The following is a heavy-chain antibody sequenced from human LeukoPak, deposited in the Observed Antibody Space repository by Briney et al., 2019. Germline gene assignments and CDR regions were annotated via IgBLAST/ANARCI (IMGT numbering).Heavy chain of an antibody. J-gene: IGHJ4*02. Sequence: GGSLGLSCAASGFTFSSYGMHWVRQAPGKGLEWVAVISYDGSDKYYADSVRGRFTISRDNSKNTLYLQMNSLRAEDTAVYYCAKDQSYYYDSSGITWGQGILVTVSS. CDR1: GFTFSSYG. D-gene: IGHD3-22*01. CDR3: AKDQSYYYDSSGIT. CDR2: ISYDGSDK. V-gene: IGHV3-30*18.